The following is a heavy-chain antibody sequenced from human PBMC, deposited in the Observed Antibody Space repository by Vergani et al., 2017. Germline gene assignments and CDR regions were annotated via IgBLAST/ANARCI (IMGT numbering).Heavy chain of an antibody. J-gene: IGHJ4*02. Sequence: EVQLVESGGGLVQPGGSLRLSCAASGFTFSSYWMSWVRQAPGKGLEWVANIKQDGSEKYYVDSLKSRFTISRDNAKNSLYLQMNSLRAEDTAVYYCAGGLWFGEPAMSGGQGTLVTVSS. CDR2: IKQDGSEK. V-gene: IGHV3-7*01. CDR3: AGGLWFGEPAMS. D-gene: IGHD3-10*01. CDR1: GFTFSSYW.